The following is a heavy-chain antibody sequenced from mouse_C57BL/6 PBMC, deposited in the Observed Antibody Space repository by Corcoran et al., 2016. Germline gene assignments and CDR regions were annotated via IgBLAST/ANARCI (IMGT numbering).Heavy chain of an antibody. CDR1: GYTFTDYY. J-gene: IGHJ4*01. D-gene: IGHD2-5*01. CDR3: ARRGYSNWAMDY. CDR2: INPNNGGT. Sequence: EVQLQQSGPELVKPGASVKISCKASGYTFTDYYMNWVKQSHGKSLEWIGDINPNNGGTSYNQKFKGKATLTVDKSSSTAYMELRSLTSEDSAVYYCARRGYSNWAMDYWGQGTSVTVSS. V-gene: IGHV1-26*01.